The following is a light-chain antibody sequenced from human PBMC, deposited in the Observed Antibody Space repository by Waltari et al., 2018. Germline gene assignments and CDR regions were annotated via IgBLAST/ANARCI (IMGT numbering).Light chain of an antibody. CDR3: GTWDSSLSAGV. CDR2: DYN. V-gene: IGLV1-51*01. Sequence: QSVLTQPPSVSAAPGQKVTIPSSGSTSNIGNNYVSWYQPLPGTAPKLLIYDYNKRPSGIPDRFSGSRSGTSATLAITGLQTGDEADYYCGTWDSSLSAGVFGGGTRLTVL. CDR1: TSNIGNNY. J-gene: IGLJ3*02.